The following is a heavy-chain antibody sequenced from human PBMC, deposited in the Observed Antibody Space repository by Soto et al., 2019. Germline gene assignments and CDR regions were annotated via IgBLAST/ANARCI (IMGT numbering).Heavy chain of an antibody. Sequence: QVQLVESGGGVVQPGRSLRLSCAVSGFIFRSYAMYWVRQAPGKGLEWVAVISYDGNNKYYADSVKGRFTTSSDSSKTTVYLQMNDLRPDDTAVYYCATWHEREHAFDVWGQGTTVTISS. D-gene: IGHD1-1*01. CDR1: GFIFRSYA. CDR3: ATWHEREHAFDV. CDR2: ISYDGNNK. V-gene: IGHV3-30*14. J-gene: IGHJ3*01.